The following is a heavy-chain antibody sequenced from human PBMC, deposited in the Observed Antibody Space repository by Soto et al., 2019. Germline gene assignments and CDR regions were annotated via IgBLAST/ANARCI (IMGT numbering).Heavy chain of an antibody. CDR2: ISGTGTTI. CDR3: ARADGWFDP. CDR1: AFTFNDV. J-gene: IGHJ5*02. Sequence: GGSLRLSCAASAFTFNDVSCIRQAPGKGLEWISYISGTGTTIYYADTVKGRFTISRDNAQNSLYLQMNSLRAEDTAVYYCARADGWFDPWGQGTLVTVSS. V-gene: IGHV3-11*01.